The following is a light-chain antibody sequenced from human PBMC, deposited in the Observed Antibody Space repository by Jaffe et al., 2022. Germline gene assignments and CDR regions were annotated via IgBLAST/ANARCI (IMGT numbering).Light chain of an antibody. Sequence: QSALTQPASVSGSPGQSITISCTGSNSDVGGYSSVSWYQQYPGRAPKLMIYDVSYRPSGVSNRFSGSKSGNTASLTISGLQAEDEADYYCSSYTSSSTRLFGTGTKVTVL. CDR3: SSYTSSSTRL. CDR2: DVS. V-gene: IGLV2-14*03. CDR1: NSDVGGYSS. J-gene: IGLJ1*01.